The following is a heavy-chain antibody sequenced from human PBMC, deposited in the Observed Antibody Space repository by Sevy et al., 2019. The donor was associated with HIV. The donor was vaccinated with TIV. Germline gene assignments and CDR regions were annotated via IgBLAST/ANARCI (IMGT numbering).Heavy chain of an antibody. J-gene: IGHJ4*02. CDR1: GFTLDDYA. D-gene: IGHD3-16*01. CDR2: ISWNSGIL. V-gene: IGHV3-9*01. CDR3: AKERRHMVTFGACTTDY. Sequence: GGSLRLSCVASGFTLDDYAMHWVRQVPGKGLEWVAGISWNSGILAYVDSVKGRFTISRNDAKNSLSLQMNSLRPEDTALFYCAKERRHMVTFGACTTDYWGLGTLVTVSS.